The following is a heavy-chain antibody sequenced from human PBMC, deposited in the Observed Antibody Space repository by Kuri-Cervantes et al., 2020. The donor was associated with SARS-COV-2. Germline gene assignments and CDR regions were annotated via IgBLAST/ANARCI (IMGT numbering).Heavy chain of an antibody. J-gene: IGHJ6*02. CDR2: INPNSGGT. V-gene: IGHV1-2*02. CDR3: ARDRGDSSGWYNDYYYYYGMDV. CDR1: GYTFTGYY. D-gene: IGHD6-19*01. Sequence: ASVKVSCKASGYTFTGYYMHWVRQAPGQGLEWMGWINPNSGGTNYAQKFQGRVTMTRDTSISTAYMELRSLRSDDTAVYYCARDRGDSSGWYNDYYYYYGMDVWGQGTTVTVSS.